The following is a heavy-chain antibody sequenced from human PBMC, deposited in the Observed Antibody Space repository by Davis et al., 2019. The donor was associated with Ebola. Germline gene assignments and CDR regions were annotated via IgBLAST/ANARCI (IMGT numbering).Heavy chain of an antibody. D-gene: IGHD5-18*01. V-gene: IGHV3-7*03. CDR1: GFTFSCYW. J-gene: IGHJ5*02. CDR3: ARDRRIQLWLHWFDP. Sequence: GESLKISCAASGFTFSCYWMSWVRQAPGKGLEWVANIKQDGSEKYYVDSVKGRFTISRDNAKNSLYLQMNSLRAEDTAVYYCARDRRIQLWLHWFDPWGQGTLVTVSS. CDR2: IKQDGSEK.